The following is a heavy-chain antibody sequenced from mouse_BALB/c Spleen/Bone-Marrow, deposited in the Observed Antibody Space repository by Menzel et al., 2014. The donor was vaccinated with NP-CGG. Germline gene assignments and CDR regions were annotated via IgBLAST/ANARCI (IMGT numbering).Heavy chain of an antibody. CDR3: ARPDYYGYLNY. V-gene: IGHV4-1*02. CDR2: INPDSRTI. Sequence: EVKLEESGGGLVQPGGSLKLSCAASGFDFSRYWMSWVRQAPGKGLEWIGEINPDSRTINYSPSLKDKFIISRDNAKNTLYLRLNKVRPEDTALYYCARPDYYGYLNYWGQGTTLTVSS. D-gene: IGHD1-1*01. J-gene: IGHJ2*01. CDR1: GFDFSRYW.